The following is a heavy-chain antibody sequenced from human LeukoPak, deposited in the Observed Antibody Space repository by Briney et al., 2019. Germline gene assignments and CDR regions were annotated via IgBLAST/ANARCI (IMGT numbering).Heavy chain of an antibody. CDR2: IYNSGTT. CDR3: ARDRLGATGHWRIDV. D-gene: IGHD1-26*01. J-gene: IGHJ2*01. CDR1: GGSFSSYY. V-gene: IGHV4-4*07. Sequence: SETLSLTCTVSGGSFSSYYWTWIRQPAGKGLEWIGRIYNSGTTNYSPSLESRVTMSLDTSKNRLSLSLSSVTAADTAVYYCARDRLGATGHWRIDVWGRGTLVTVSS.